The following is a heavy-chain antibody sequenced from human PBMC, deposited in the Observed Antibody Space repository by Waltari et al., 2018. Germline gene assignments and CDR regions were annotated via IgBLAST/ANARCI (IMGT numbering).Heavy chain of an antibody. Sequence: QVQLQESGPGLVKPSETLSLTCTVSGGSISSYYWSWIRQPPGKGLEWIGYIYYSGSTNYNPSLKSRVTISVDTSKNQFSLKLSSVTAADTAVYYCAKGGGSGDYYYYYMDVWGKGTTVTISS. D-gene: IGHD3-10*01. CDR1: GGSISSYY. J-gene: IGHJ6*03. V-gene: IGHV4-59*01. CDR2: IYYSGST. CDR3: AKGGGSGDYYYYYMDV.